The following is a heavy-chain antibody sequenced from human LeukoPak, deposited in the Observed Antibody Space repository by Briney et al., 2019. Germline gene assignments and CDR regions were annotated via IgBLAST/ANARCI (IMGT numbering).Heavy chain of an antibody. Sequence: GGSLRLSCAASGFTFSDYYMSWVRQAPGKGLEWVSAISGSGGSTYYADSVKGRFTISRDNSKNTLYLQMNSLRAEDTAVYYCAKDLAYGDYFDYWGQGTLVTVSS. D-gene: IGHD4-17*01. CDR3: AKDLAYGDYFDY. V-gene: IGHV3-23*01. CDR1: GFTFSDYY. J-gene: IGHJ4*02. CDR2: ISGSGGST.